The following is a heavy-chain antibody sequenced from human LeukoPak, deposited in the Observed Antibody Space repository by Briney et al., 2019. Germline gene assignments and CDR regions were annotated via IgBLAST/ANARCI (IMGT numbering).Heavy chain of an antibody. CDR2: INTNTGNP. CDR3: AREAYSSGWYGYYYYYYMDV. CDR1: GYTFTSYA. Sequence: ASVKVSCKASGYTFTSYAMNWVRQAPGQGLEWMGWINTNTGNPTYAQGFTGRFVFSLDTSVSTAYLQISSLKAEDTAVYYCAREAYSSGWYGYYYYYYMDVWGKGTTVTVSS. V-gene: IGHV7-4-1*02. J-gene: IGHJ6*03. D-gene: IGHD6-19*01.